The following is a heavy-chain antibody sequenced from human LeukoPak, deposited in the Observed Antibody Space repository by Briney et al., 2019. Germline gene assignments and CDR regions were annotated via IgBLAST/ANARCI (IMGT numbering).Heavy chain of an antibody. V-gene: IGHV1-18*01. CDR3: ARELVDYYGSGSYYNKWFDP. Sequence: ASVKVSCKASGYTFTSYGISWVRQAPGQGLEWMGWISAYNGNTNYAQKLQGRVTMTTDTSTSTAYMELRSLRSDDTAVYYCARELVDYYGSGSYYNKWFDPWGQGTLVTVSS. CDR1: GYTFTSYG. D-gene: IGHD3-10*01. CDR2: ISAYNGNT. J-gene: IGHJ5*02.